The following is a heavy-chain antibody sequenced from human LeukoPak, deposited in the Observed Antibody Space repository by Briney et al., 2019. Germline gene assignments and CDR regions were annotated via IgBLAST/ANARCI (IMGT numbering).Heavy chain of an antibody. CDR2: ISGSGGGT. CDR1: GFTFSSYA. Sequence: GGSLRLSCAASGFTFSSYAMSWVRQAPGKGLEWVSAISGSGGGTYYADSVKGRFTISRDNSKNTLYLQMNSLRAEDTAVYYCAKDHTPSSWYPSGYWGQGTLVTVSS. CDR3: AKDHTPSSWYPSGY. J-gene: IGHJ4*02. V-gene: IGHV3-23*01. D-gene: IGHD6-13*01.